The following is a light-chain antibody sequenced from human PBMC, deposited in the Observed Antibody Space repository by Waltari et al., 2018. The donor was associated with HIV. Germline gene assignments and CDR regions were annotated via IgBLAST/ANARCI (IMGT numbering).Light chain of an antibody. CDR3: GAWDSSLNDDGV. J-gene: IGLJ2*01. Sequence: QSVLTQPPSVSAAPGQNVIISCSGSRSNIGKNSVSWYQQLPGTAPKLLIYDNNKRPSGIPDRFSGSKSGTSATLVIIGLQTGDEADYYCGAWDSSLNDDGVFGGGTKLTVL. CDR2: DNN. V-gene: IGLV1-51*01. CDR1: RSNIGKNS.